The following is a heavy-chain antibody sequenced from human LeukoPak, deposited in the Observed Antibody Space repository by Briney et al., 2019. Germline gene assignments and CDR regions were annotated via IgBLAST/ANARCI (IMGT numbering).Heavy chain of an antibody. V-gene: IGHV3-23*01. CDR2: ISGSGGST. CDR1: GFTFSSYA. D-gene: IGHD3-22*01. CDR3: AKDGDYYDSSGYKFPLGY. Sequence: GGSLRLSCTASGFTFSSYAMSWVRQAPGKGLEWVSAISGSGGSTYYADSVKGRFTISRDNSKNTLYLQMNSLRAEDTAVYYCAKDGDYYDSSGYKFPLGYWGQGTLVTVSS. J-gene: IGHJ4*02.